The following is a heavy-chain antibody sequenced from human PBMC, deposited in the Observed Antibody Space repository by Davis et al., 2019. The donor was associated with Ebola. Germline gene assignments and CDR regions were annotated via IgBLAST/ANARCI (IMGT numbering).Heavy chain of an antibody. V-gene: IGHV5-51*01. J-gene: IGHJ4*02. D-gene: IGHD2-15*01. CDR2: IYPGDSET. Sequence: GESLKISCKGSGYSFTNFWIGWVRQMPGKGLEWMGIIYPGDSETRYSPSFQGQVTVSADKSISTAYLQWSSLKASDTAMYYCARSGHGYCSGGSCYAKSPDYWGQGTLVTVSS. CDR1: GYSFTNFW. CDR3: ARSGHGYCSGGSCYAKSPDY.